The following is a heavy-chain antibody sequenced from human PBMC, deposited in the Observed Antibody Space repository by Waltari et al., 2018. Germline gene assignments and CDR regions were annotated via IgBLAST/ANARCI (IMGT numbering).Heavy chain of an antibody. V-gene: IGHV3-30-3*01. CDR1: GFTFSSYA. CDR2: ISYDGSNK. D-gene: IGHD6-13*01. CDR3: ARGFSSSWYPGLDY. Sequence: QVQLVESGGGVVQPGRSLRLSCAASGFTFSSYAMHWVRQAPGKGLEGVAVISYDGSNKYYADSVKGRFTISRDNSKNTLYLQMNSLRAEDTAVYYCARGFSSSWYPGLDYWGQGTLVTVSS. J-gene: IGHJ4*02.